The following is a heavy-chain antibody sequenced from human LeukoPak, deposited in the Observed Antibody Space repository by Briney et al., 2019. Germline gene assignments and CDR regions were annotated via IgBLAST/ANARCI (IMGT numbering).Heavy chain of an antibody. CDR3: ARGSGSTSGNDDFDY. D-gene: IGHD2-2*01. Sequence: GESLKISCKGSGYSFTSYWIGWVRQMPGKGLEWMGIIYPGDSDTRYSPSFQGQVTISADKSISTAYLQWSSLKASDTAMYYCARGSGSTSGNDDFDYWGQGTLVTVSS. J-gene: IGHJ4*02. CDR2: IYPGDSDT. CDR1: GYSFTSYW. V-gene: IGHV5-51*01.